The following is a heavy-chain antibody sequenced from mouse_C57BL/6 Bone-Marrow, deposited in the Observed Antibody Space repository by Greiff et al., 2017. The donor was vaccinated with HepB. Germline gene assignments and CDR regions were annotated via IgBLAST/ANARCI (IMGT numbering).Heavy chain of an antibody. D-gene: IGHD1-1*01. Sequence: EVKLVESGGGLVQPGGSLKLSCAASGFTFSDYGMAWVRQAPRKGPEWVAFISNLAYSIYYADTVTGRFTISRENAKNTLYLEMSSLRSEDTAMYYCARPRSSYYWYFDVWGTGTTVTVSS. J-gene: IGHJ1*03. V-gene: IGHV5-15*01. CDR3: ARPRSSYYWYFDV. CDR1: GFTFSDYG. CDR2: ISNLAYSI.